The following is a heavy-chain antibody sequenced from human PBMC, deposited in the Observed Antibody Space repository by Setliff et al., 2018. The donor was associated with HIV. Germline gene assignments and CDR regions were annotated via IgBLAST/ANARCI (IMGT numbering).Heavy chain of an antibody. CDR3: ARLNENPCIAAAGDY. Sequence: PSETLSLTCTVSGGSISSSSYYWGWIRQPPGKGLEWIGSIYYSGNTYYNPSLKSRVTISVDTSKNQFSLKLRSVTSADTAVYYCARLNENPCIAAAGDYWGQGTRVTVSS. J-gene: IGHJ4*02. D-gene: IGHD6-13*01. V-gene: IGHV4-39*01. CDR1: GGSISSSSYY. CDR2: IYYSGNT.